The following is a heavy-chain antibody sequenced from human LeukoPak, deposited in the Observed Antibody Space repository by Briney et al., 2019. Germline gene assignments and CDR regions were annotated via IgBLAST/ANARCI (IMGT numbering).Heavy chain of an antibody. Sequence: GGSLRLSCAVSGLSFSDNYMSWIRQARGKGLEWVSYISNTGSYTNYADSVKGRFTISRDDAANSVFLQMDSLRAEDTAVYYCARAIGRGPGGHFDYWGQGTLVTASS. CDR3: ARAIGRGPGGHFDY. CDR1: GLSFSDNY. CDR2: ISNTGSYT. D-gene: IGHD3-10*01. J-gene: IGHJ4*02. V-gene: IGHV3-11*03.